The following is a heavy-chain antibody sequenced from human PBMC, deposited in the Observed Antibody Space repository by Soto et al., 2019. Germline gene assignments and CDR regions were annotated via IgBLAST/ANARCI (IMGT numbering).Heavy chain of an antibody. CDR3: ARDRVESGYPEYFQH. Sequence: EVQLVESGGGLIQPGGSLRLSCAASGFTVSSNYMSWVRQAPGKGLEWVSVIYSGGGTYYADSVKGRFTISRENSKNTLYLQMNSLRAEDTAVYYCARDRVESGYPEYFQHWGQGTLVTVSS. D-gene: IGHD3-22*01. J-gene: IGHJ1*01. CDR1: GFTVSSNY. V-gene: IGHV3-53*01. CDR2: IYSGGGT.